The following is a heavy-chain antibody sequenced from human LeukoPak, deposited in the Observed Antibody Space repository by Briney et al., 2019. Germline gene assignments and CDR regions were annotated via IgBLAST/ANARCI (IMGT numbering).Heavy chain of an antibody. D-gene: IGHD6-19*01. J-gene: IGHJ3*01. CDR1: GSMFSNYA. CDR3: AKDEGGGWYVSCVFDV. CDR2: ISDSGGST. V-gene: IGHV3-23*01. Sequence: GGSLRLSCAASGSMFSNYAMSWVRQAPGKGLEWVSGISDSGGSTDYADSVKGRFTISRDNSKNTMYPQMKSLRVEGTAVYYCAKDEGGGWYVSCVFDVWGQGTMVTVSS.